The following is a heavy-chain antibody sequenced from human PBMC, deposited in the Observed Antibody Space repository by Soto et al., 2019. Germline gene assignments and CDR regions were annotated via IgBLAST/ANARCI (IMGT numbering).Heavy chain of an antibody. V-gene: IGHV4-34*01. Sequence: SEALSLTCAVYGGSFSGYYWSWIRQPPGKGLEWIGEINHSGSTNYNPSLKSRVTISVDTSKNQFSLKLSSVTAADTAVYYCARASKWRGSSSWCLDYWGQGTLVTVSS. J-gene: IGHJ4*02. CDR2: INHSGST. D-gene: IGHD6-13*01. CDR3: ARASKWRGSSSWCLDY. CDR1: GGSFSGYY.